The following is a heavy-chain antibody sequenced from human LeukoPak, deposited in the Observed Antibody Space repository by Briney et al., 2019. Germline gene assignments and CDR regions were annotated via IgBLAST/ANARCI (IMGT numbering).Heavy chain of an antibody. Sequence: ASVKVSCKVSGYTLTELSMHWVRQAPGKGPEWMGGFDPEDGETIYAQKFQGRVTMTEDTSTDTAYMELSSLRSEDTAVYYCATPDSSGWYSGFDYWGQGTLVTVSS. CDR2: FDPEDGET. D-gene: IGHD6-19*01. J-gene: IGHJ4*02. CDR1: GYTLTELS. V-gene: IGHV1-24*01. CDR3: ATPDSSGWYSGFDY.